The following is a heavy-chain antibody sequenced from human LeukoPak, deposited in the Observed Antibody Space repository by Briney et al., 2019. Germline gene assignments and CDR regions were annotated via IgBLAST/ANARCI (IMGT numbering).Heavy chain of an antibody. V-gene: IGHV1-46*01. CDR3: ARDLCNDGVCYFDY. Sequence: ASVKVSCKTSGYSFTDYYMHWVRQAPGQGLEWMGIINPSGGSTSYAQKFQGRVTMTRDTSTSTVYMELSSLRSEDTAVYYCARDLCNDGVCYFDYWGQGTLVTVSS. D-gene: IGHD2-8*01. J-gene: IGHJ4*02. CDR2: INPSGGST. CDR1: GYSFTDYY.